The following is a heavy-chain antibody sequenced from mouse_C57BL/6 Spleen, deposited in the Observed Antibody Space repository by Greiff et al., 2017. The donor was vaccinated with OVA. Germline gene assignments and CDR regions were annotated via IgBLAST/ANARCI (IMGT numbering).Heavy chain of an antibody. CDR3: TRYNDYFDY. J-gene: IGHJ2*01. CDR1: GYTFTDYE. Sequence: QVQLKESGAELVRPGASVTLSCKASGYTFTDYEMHWVKQTPVHGLEWIGAIDPETGGTAYNQKFKGKAILTADKSSSTAYMELRSLTSEDSAVYYCTRYNDYFDYWGQGTTLTVSS. CDR2: IDPETGGT. V-gene: IGHV1-15*01. D-gene: IGHD6-1*01.